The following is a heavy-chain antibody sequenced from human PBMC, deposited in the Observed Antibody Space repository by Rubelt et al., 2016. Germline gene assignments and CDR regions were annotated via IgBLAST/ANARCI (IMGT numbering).Heavy chain of an antibody. Sequence: QTLSLTCAISGDSVSSNSAAWNWIRQSPSRGLEWLGRTYYRSKWYNGYAVSVKSRITINPDTSKNQFSLQLNLVTPEDTAVYYCARDSTYSSGWALGFDSWGQGTLVTVSS. CDR3: ARDSTYSSGWALGFDS. V-gene: IGHV6-1*01. J-gene: IGHJ4*02. CDR1: GDSVSSNSAA. D-gene: IGHD6-19*01. CDR2: TYYRSKWYN.